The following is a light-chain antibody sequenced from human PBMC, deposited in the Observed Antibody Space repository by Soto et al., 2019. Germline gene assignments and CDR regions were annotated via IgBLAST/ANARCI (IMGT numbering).Light chain of an antibody. V-gene: IGKV2-28*01. CDR1: QSLLHSNGYNY. Sequence: DIMMTQSPLSLPVTPGEPASISCRSSQSLLHSNGYNYLDWYLQKPGQSPQLLIYLGSNRGSGVPDRFSGSGSGTDFTLKISRVEAEDVGVYYCMQALQTPWTFGQGTKVEIK. CDR3: MQALQTPWT. CDR2: LGS. J-gene: IGKJ1*01.